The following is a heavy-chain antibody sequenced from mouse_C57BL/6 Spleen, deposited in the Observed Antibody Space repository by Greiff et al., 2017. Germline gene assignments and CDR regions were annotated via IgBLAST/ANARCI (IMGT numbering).Heavy chain of an antibody. J-gene: IGHJ4*01. CDR1: GYAFSSSW. Sequence: VQLQESGPELVKPGASVKISCKASGYAFSSSWMNWVKQRPGKGLEWIGRIYPGDGDTNYNGKFKGKATLTADKSSSTAYMQLSSLTSEDSAVYFCARRNYYGPYAMDYWGQGTSGTVSS. D-gene: IGHD1-2*01. CDR2: IYPGDGDT. V-gene: IGHV1-82*01. CDR3: ARRNYYGPYAMDY.